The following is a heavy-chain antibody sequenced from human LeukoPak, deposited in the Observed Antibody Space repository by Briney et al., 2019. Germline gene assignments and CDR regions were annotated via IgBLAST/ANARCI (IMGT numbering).Heavy chain of an antibody. CDR3: ARGLRDSSGYHTYGMDV. J-gene: IGHJ6*02. D-gene: IGHD3-22*01. CDR2: INHSGST. CDR1: GGSFSGYY. V-gene: IGHV4-34*01. Sequence: PSETLSLACAVYGGSFSGYYWSWIRQPPGKGLEWIGEINHSGSTNYNPSLESRVTISVDTSKNQFSLKLSSVTAADTAVYYCARGLRDSSGYHTYGMDVWGQGTTVTVSS.